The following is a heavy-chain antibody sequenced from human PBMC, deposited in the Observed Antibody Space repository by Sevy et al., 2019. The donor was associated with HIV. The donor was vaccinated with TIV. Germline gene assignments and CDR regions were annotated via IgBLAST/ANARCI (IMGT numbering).Heavy chain of an antibody. CDR2: IYSGGST. CDR3: ARDSRYCSGGSCGNAGYFDL. V-gene: IGHV3-53*01. D-gene: IGHD2-15*01. CDR1: GFTVSSNY. Sequence: GGSLRLSCAASGFTVSSNYMSWVRQAPGKGLEWVSVIYSGGSTYYADSVKGRFTISRDNSKNTLYLKMNSLGAEDTAVYYCARDSRYCSGGSCGNAGYFDLWGRGTLVTVSS. J-gene: IGHJ2*01.